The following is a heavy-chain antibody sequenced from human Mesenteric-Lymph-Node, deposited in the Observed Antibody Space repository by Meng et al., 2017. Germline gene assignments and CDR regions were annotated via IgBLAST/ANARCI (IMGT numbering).Heavy chain of an antibody. Sequence: ASVKVSCKASGGTFSSYAISWVRQAPGQGLEWMGWINPNFGGTNYAQKVQGRVTMTRDTSISTAYLELSGLTADDTAVYYCARERYYYDGSGVVPYYWGQGTLVTVSS. D-gene: IGHD3-22*01. J-gene: IGHJ4*02. V-gene: IGHV1-2*02. CDR2: INPNFGGT. CDR1: GGTFSSYA. CDR3: ARERYYYDGSGVVPYY.